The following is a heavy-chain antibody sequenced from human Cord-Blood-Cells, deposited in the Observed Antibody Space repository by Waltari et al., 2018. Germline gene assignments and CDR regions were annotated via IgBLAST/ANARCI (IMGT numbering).Heavy chain of an antibody. J-gene: IGHJ4*02. V-gene: IGHV4-34*01. D-gene: IGHD3-22*01. CDR1: GGSFSGYY. CDR2: SNHSRST. Sequence: QVQLQQWGAGLLKPSETLSLTCAVYGGSFSGYYWSWTRQPPGKGLEWIGESNHSRSTNYNPSLKSRVTISVDTSKNQFSLKLSSVTAADTAVYYCARYSTDSSGYYFDYWGQGTLVTVSS. CDR3: ARYSTDSSGYYFDY.